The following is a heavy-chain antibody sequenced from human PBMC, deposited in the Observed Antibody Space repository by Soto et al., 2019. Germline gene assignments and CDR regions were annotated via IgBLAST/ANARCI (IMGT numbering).Heavy chain of an antibody. D-gene: IGHD2-2*01. V-gene: IGHV3-73*01. Sequence: PGGSLRLSCAASGFTFSGSAMHWVRQASGKGLEWVGRIRSKANSYATAYAASVKGRFTISRDDSKNTAYLQMNSLKTEDTAVYYCTRSTESYEEPIVVVPAAMKTTTNWFDPWGQGTLVTVSS. CDR1: GFTFSGSA. J-gene: IGHJ5*02. CDR2: IRSKANSYAT. CDR3: TRSTESYEEPIVVVPAAMKTTTNWFDP.